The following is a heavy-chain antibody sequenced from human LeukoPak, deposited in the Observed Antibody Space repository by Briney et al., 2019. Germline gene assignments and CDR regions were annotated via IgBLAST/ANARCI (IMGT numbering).Heavy chain of an antibody. D-gene: IGHD3-3*01. Sequence: GESLKISCAASGFIFSSYGMYWVRQAPGKGLEWVAFIRYDGSNKYYADSVKGRFTISRDNSKNTLYVQMSSLRVEDTAVYYCAAEWLLSRGGQGTLVTVSS. CDR1: GFIFSSYG. V-gene: IGHV3-30*02. J-gene: IGHJ4*02. CDR2: IRYDGSNK. CDR3: AAEWLLSR.